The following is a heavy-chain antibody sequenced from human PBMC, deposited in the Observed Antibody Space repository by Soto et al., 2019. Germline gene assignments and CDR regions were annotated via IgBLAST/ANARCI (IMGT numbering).Heavy chain of an antibody. D-gene: IGHD3-10*01. CDR2: IYYSGST. V-gene: IGHV4-31*03. Sequence: PSETLSLTCTVSGGSISSGGYYWSWIRQHPGKGLEWIGYIYYSGSTYYNPSLKSRVTISVDTSKNQFSLKLSSVTAADTAVYYCATATGSGSYYRIDYWGQGTLVTVSS. CDR3: ATATGSGSYYRIDY. J-gene: IGHJ4*02. CDR1: GGSISSGGYY.